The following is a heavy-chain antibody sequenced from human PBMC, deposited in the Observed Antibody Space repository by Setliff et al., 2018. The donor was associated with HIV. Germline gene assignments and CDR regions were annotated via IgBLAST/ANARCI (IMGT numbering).Heavy chain of an antibody. V-gene: IGHV4-38-2*01. J-gene: IGHJ5*02. D-gene: IGHD3-22*01. Sequence: SETLSLTCAVSGYSISSGYYWGWIRQPPGKGLEWIGSIYHSGSTYYNPSLKSRVTISVDTSKNQFSLKLISVTATDTAVYYCASRVYYYDSSGYLREEGFDPWGQGTLVTVSS. CDR3: ASRVYYYDSSGYLREEGFDP. CDR2: IYHSGST. CDR1: GYSISSGYY.